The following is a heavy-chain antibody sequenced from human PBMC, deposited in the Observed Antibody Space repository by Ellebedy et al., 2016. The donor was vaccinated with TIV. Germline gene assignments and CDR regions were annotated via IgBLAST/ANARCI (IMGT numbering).Heavy chain of an antibody. V-gene: IGHV3-11*01. D-gene: IGHD6-19*01. Sequence: GGSLRLXXAAPGFSSSDYYMSWIRQTPGKGLEWVSYISDSGSMIHYADSVKGRFTISRGNSKNSLYLQMNNLRAEDTAVYYCARISSGRSFYGMDVWGQGTTVTVSS. CDR3: ARISSGRSFYGMDV. CDR2: ISDSGSMI. J-gene: IGHJ6*02. CDR1: GFSSSDYY.